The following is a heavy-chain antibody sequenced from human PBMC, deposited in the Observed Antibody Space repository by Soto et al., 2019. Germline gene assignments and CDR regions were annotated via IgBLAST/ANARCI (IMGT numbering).Heavy chain of an antibody. CDR1: GFTFDDYA. Sequence: GGSLRLSCAASGFTFDDYAMHWVRQAPGKGLEWVSGISWNSGSIGYADSVKGRFTISRDNAKNSLYLQMNSLRAEDTALYYCAKDSDEITDWGQGTLVTVSS. V-gene: IGHV3-9*01. J-gene: IGHJ1*01. CDR2: ISWNSGSI. CDR3: AKDSDEITD. D-gene: IGHD1-20*01.